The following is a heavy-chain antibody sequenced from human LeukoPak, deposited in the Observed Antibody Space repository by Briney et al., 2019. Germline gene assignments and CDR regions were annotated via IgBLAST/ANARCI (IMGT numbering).Heavy chain of an antibody. CDR2: MQYSGST. Sequence: PQTLSLTCILSAAFTNNYYWSWIRHPPKDVLEWIGYMQYSGSTNYNPSLKSRVTTSVDTSKNQFSLRLSSVTAADTAVYYCARRVTSNWFDPWGQGTLVTVSS. D-gene: IGHD2-21*02. CDR3: ARRVTSNWFDP. CDR1: AAFTNNYY. V-gene: IGHV4-59*12. J-gene: IGHJ5*02.